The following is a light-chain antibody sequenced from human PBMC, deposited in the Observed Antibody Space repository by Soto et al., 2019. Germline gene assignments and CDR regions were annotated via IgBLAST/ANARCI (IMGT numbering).Light chain of an antibody. V-gene: IGLV2-8*01. J-gene: IGLJ1*01. CDR2: EVN. Sequence: QSVLTQPPSASGSPGQSVTISCTGTSSDVGGYNYVSWYQQHPGKAPKLVIFEVNKRPSGVPDRFSGSKSGNTASLTVSGLQTEDEADYYCNSYAGSNSFVFGTGTK. CDR3: NSYAGSNSFV. CDR1: SSDVGGYNY.